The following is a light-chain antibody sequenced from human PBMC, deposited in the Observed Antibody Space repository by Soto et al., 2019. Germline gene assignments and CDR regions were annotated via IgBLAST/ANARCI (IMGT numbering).Light chain of an antibody. J-gene: IGKJ1*01. CDR3: QQYNNWPRT. Sequence: EIVMTQSPATLSVSPGDRATLSCRASQSVSSNLAWYQQKLGQAPRLLICGASTRATGIPARFSGSGSGTEFTLTISSLQSEDFAVYYCQQYNNWPRTFGQGTKVDIK. CDR1: QSVSSN. V-gene: IGKV3-15*01. CDR2: GAS.